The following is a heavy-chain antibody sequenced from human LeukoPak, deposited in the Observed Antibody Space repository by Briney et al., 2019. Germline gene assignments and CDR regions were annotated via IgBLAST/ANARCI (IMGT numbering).Heavy chain of an antibody. CDR2: ISNNGGYT. CDR1: GFTFSSSA. V-gene: IGHV3-23*01. D-gene: IGHD3-10*01. CDR3: AKHSTGVEC. Sequence: GGSLRLSCAASGFTFSSSAMSWVRQAPGKGLEWVSAISNNGGYTYYADSVQGRFTISRDNSKNTLYLQMNSLRAEDTAVYYCAKHSTGVECWGRGTLVTVSS. J-gene: IGHJ2*01.